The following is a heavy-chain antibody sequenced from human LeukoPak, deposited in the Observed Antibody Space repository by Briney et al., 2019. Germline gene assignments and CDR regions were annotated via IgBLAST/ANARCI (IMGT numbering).Heavy chain of an antibody. CDR3: ARVDFWSGYSLNY. D-gene: IGHD3-3*01. CDR1: GFTVSNSY. J-gene: IGHJ4*02. CDR2: IYSGGAT. V-gene: IGHV3-53*01. Sequence: GGSLRLSCAASGFTVSNSYMSWVRQAPGKGLEWVSIIYSGGATYYADSVKGRFTISRDNAKNSLYLQMNSLRAEDTAVYYCARVDFWSGYSLNYWGQGTLVTVSS.